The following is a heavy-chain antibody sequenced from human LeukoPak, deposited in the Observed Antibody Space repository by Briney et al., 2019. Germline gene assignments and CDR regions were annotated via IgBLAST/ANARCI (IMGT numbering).Heavy chain of an antibody. V-gene: IGHV3-30-3*01. J-gene: IGHJ4*02. CDR2: ISYDGSNK. CDR3: ARSGIAARLFDY. D-gene: IGHD6-6*01. CDR1: GFTFSSYA. Sequence: GGSLRLSCAASGFTFSSYAMHWVRQAPGKGLEWVAVISYDGSNKYYADSVKGRFTISRDNSKDTLYLQMNSLRAEDTAVYYCARSGIAARLFDYWGQGTLVTVSS.